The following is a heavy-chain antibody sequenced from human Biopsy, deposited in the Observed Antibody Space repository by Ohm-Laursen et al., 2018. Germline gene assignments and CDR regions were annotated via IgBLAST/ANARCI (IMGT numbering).Heavy chain of an antibody. J-gene: IGHJ4*02. CDR2: INPSGSTT. Sequence: GSSVKVSCKASGCTFINYAISWVRQAPGQGLEWMGMINPSGSTTSYPQIFQGRVTMTRDTPKSTVYMELSSLRSADTAVYFCARNTGWYGDLYYFDYWGQGTLVTVSS. CDR1: GCTFINYA. D-gene: IGHD6-19*01. V-gene: IGHV1-46*01. CDR3: ARNTGWYGDLYYFDY.